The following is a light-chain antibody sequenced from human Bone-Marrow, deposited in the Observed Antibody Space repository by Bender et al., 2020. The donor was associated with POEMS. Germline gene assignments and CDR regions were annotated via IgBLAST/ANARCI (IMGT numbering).Light chain of an antibody. J-gene: IGLJ2*01. Sequence: QSVLTQPPSASGTPGQRVTISCTGTSSDVGAYNYVSWYQQHPDKAPKLMIYDVTKRPSGVSDRFSGSKSGNTASLTISGLQAEDEADYYCSSYTSSSTPVVFGGGTKLTVL. CDR2: DVT. CDR3: SSYTSSSTPVV. CDR1: SSDVGAYNY. V-gene: IGLV2-14*01.